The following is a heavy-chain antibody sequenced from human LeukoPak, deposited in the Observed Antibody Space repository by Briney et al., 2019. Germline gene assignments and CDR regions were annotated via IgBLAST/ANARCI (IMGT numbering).Heavy chain of an antibody. J-gene: IGHJ4*02. D-gene: IGHD6-13*01. CDR3: ARRGVSFLDY. CDR1: GGSISSSSYY. Sequence: ASETLSFTCTVSGGSISSSSYYRGWIRQPPGKGLEWIGSIYYSGSTYYNPSLKSRVTISVDTSKNQFSLKLSSVTAADTAVYYCARRGVSFLDYWGQGTLVTVSS. V-gene: IGHV4-39*01. CDR2: IYYSGST.